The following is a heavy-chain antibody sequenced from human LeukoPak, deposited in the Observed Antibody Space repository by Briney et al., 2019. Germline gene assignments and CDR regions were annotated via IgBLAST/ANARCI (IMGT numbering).Heavy chain of an antibody. J-gene: IGHJ5*02. CDR2: IYYSGNT. D-gene: IGHD3-3*01. Sequence: SETLSLTCTVSGGSISSSNYYWGWIRQPPGKGLEWIGSIYYSGNTYYNPSLKSRVTISVDTSKTHFSLNLNSVTAADTAMYYCARHAYYDFVTGLFYPWGQENLVTVSS. CDR1: GGSISSSNYY. V-gene: IGHV4-39*01. CDR3: ARHAYYDFVTGLFYP.